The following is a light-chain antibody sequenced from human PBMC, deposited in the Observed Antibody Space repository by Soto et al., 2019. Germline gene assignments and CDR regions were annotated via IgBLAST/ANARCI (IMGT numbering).Light chain of an antibody. Sequence: QSVLTQPPSASGTPGQRFTISCSGSSSNIGSNYVYWYHQLPGTAPKLLIYRHNQRPSGVPDRFSGSKSGTSASLAISGLRSEDEADYYCATWDDSLSGVVFGGGTQLTVL. CDR3: ATWDDSLSGVV. CDR1: SSNIGSNY. CDR2: RHN. V-gene: IGLV1-47*01. J-gene: IGLJ2*01.